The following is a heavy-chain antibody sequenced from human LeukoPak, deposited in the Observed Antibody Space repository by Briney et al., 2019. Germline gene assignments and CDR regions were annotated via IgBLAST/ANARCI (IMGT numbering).Heavy chain of an antibody. CDR3: ARHPPRYGDYLDY. V-gene: IGHV5-51*01. D-gene: IGHD4-17*01. J-gene: IGHJ4*02. CDR1: GSRFTSYW. Sequence: GXXXXISCKGSGSRFTSYWIGWVRQMPGKGLEWMGIIYPGDSDTRYSPSFQGQVTLSADKSISTSYLQWSSLKASDTAMYYCARHPPRYGDYLDYWGQGTLVTVSS. CDR2: IYPGDSDT.